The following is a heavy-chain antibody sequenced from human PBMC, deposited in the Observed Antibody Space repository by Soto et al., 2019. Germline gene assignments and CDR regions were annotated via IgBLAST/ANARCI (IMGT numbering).Heavy chain of an antibody. V-gene: IGHV3-30*18. D-gene: IGHD1-26*01. CDR3: AKGLMSGSFQTEYFQH. J-gene: IGHJ1*01. CDR2: ISYDGSNK. CDR1: GFTFSSYG. Sequence: PGGSLRLSCAASGFTFSSYGMHWVRQAPGKGLEWVAVISYDGSNKYYADSVKGRFTISRDNSKNTLYLQMNSLRAEDTAVYYCAKGLMSGSFQTEYFQHWGQGTLVTVSS.